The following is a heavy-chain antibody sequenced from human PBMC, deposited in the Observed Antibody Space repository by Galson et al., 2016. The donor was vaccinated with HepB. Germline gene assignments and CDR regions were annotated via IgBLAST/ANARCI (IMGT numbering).Heavy chain of an antibody. Sequence: SETLSLTCTVSGGSISSSSYYWGWIRQPPGKGLEWIGSIYYSGSTYYNPSLKSRVTISVDTSKNQFSLKLSSVTAADTAVYYCGRRRGGFPDYWGQGTLVTVSS. CDR2: IYYSGST. D-gene: IGHD2/OR15-2a*01. CDR3: GRRRGGFPDY. J-gene: IGHJ4*02. V-gene: IGHV4-39*01. CDR1: GGSISSSSYY.